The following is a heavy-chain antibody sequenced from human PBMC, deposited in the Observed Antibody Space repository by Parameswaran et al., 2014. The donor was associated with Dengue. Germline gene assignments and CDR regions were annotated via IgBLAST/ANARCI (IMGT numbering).Heavy chain of an antibody. D-gene: IGHD3-22*01. J-gene: IGHJ4*02. CDR2: ISSSSTYI. V-gene: IGHV3-21*01. Sequence: GESLKISCAASGFSFSVYSMSWVRQAPGKGLEWVSSISSSSTYIYSADSLKGRFTISRDNAKNSLYLQMNSLTVEDTAVYYCASQLYYDSSGYPYYFDSWGQGTLVTVSS. CDR1: GFSFSVYS. CDR3: ASQLYYDSSGYPYYFDS.